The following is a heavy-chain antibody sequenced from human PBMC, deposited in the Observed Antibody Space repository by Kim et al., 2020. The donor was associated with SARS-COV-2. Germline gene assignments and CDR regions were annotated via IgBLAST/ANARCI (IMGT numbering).Heavy chain of an antibody. CDR1: GFTFDDYT. CDR2: ISWDGGST. Sequence: GGSLRLSCAASGFTFDDYTMHWVRQAPGKGLEWVSLISWDGGSTYYADSVKGRFTISRDNSKNSLYLQMNSLRTEDTALYYCAKGPQWLVDIWFDPWGQGTLVTVSS. J-gene: IGHJ5*02. D-gene: IGHD6-19*01. CDR3: AKGPQWLVDIWFDP. V-gene: IGHV3-43*01.